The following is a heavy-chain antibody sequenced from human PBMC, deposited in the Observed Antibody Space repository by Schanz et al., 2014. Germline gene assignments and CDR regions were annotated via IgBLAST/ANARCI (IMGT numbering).Heavy chain of an antibody. V-gene: IGHV3-9*01. CDR2: ISWNSVSI. D-gene: IGHD2-2*02. J-gene: IGHJ4*02. Sequence: EVYLVESGGDLVQPGKSLRLSCAASGFTFDDFGMHWVRQAPGKALEWVSGISWNSVSIGYADSVKGRFTISRDNAKNSLYLQMNSLRAEDTAVYYCARDRAPYTVFDYWGQGTLVTVSS. CDR3: ARDRAPYTVFDY. CDR1: GFTFDDFG.